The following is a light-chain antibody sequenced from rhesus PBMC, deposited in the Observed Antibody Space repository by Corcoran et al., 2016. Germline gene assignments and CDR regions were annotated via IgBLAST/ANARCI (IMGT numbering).Light chain of an antibody. CDR3: QQYNDLLWT. V-gene: IGKV3-40*01. Sequence: EIVMTQSPATLSLSPGETATLSCRASQNVGSYLAWYQQKPGQAPKHLCHSADFRAPGMPDRFRGTGSRTDFTLTINSLEPEDVGVYHCQQYNDLLWTFGPGTKVEIK. CDR1: QNVGSY. J-gene: IGKJ1*01. CDR2: SAD.